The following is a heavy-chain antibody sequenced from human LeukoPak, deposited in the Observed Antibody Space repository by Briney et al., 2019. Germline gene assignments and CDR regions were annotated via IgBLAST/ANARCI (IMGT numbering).Heavy chain of an antibody. CDR1: GYSFSTYW. CDR3: ARRHQLGLYYLDF. D-gene: IGHD1-1*01. J-gene: IGHJ4*02. V-gene: IGHV5-51*01. Sequence: GESLKISCKGSGYSFSTYWIGWVRQMPGKGLEWMGLIYPGDSDTKYGPSFQGQVTISADKSISTAYLQWTSLQASDTAIYYCARRHQLGLYYLDFWGQGTLVAVSS. CDR2: IYPGDSDT.